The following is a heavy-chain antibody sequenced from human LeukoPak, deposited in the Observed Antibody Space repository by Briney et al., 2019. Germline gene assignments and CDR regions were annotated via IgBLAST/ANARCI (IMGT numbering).Heavy chain of an antibody. Sequence: SAKVSCKASGGTFSSYAISWVRQAPGQGLEWMGGIIPIFGTANYAQKFQGRVTITTDESTSTAYMELSSLRSEDTAVYYCARDSSGSSNNFDYWGQGTLVTVSS. V-gene: IGHV1-69*05. CDR3: ARDSSGSSNNFDY. CDR2: IIPIFGTA. J-gene: IGHJ4*02. D-gene: IGHD3-22*01. CDR1: GGTFSSYA.